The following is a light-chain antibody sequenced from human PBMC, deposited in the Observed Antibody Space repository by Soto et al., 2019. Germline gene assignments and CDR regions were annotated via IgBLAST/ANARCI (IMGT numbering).Light chain of an antibody. CDR2: DVS. J-gene: IGLJ3*02. V-gene: IGLV2-14*01. Sequence: QSVLTQPASVSGSPGQSITISCTGTSSDVGGYNYVSWYQQHPGKAPKLMIYDVSNRPSGVSNRFSGSKSGNTASLTISGLQAEDEADYYCSSYTSSSLGWVFGGGTKLTVL. CDR3: SSYTSSSLGWV. CDR1: SSDVGGYNY.